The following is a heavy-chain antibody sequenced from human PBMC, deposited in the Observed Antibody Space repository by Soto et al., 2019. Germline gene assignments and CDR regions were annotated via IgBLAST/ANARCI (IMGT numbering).Heavy chain of an antibody. CDR3: ARRAESNGSTGFEFDTYYLDF. CDR1: GYTFTSYD. CDR2: MNPNTGNS. D-gene: IGHD3-9*01. Sequence: ASVKVSCKASGYTFTSYDIYWVRQATGQGLEWMGWMNPNTGNSGYAQKFQGRVTMTSDTSISTAHMELSSLRSEDTAVYYCARRAESNGSTGFEFDTYYLDFCRQGTLVTLS. V-gene: IGHV1-8*01. J-gene: IGHJ4*02.